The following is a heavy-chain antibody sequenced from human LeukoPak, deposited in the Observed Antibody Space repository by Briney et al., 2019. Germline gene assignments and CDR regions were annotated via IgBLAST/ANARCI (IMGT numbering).Heavy chain of an antibody. J-gene: IGHJ5*02. V-gene: IGHV3-15*01. CDR3: TTGLAGT. CDR2: IKRKKNGGTT. CDR1: GFPFNDAW. Sequence: GGSLRLSCTASGFPFNDAWMSWVRQAPGKGLEWVGRIKRKKNGGTTDYAAPAKGRFTISRGDAKNTLYLEMNSLKTEDTAVYYCTTGLAGTWGQGTLVTVSS. D-gene: IGHD5/OR15-5a*01.